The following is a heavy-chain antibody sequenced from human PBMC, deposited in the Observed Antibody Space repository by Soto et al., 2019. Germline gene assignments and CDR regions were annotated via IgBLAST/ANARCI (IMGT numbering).Heavy chain of an antibody. J-gene: IGHJ4*02. Sequence: ASVKVSCKASGYTFTSYDINWVRPATGQGLEWMGWMNPNSGNTGYAQKFQGRVTMTRNTSISTAYMELSSLRSEDTAVYYCARGTLYSSGGDYWGQGTLVTVSS. CDR2: MNPNSGNT. D-gene: IGHD3-10*01. V-gene: IGHV1-8*01. CDR1: GYTFTSYD. CDR3: ARGTLYSSGGDY.